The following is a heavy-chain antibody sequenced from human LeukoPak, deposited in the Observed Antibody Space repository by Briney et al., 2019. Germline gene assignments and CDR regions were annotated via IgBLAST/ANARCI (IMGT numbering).Heavy chain of an antibody. CDR2: INHSGST. D-gene: IGHD3-22*01. CDR3: ARGRVRYYDSSGYRYNWFDP. CDR1: GGSFSGYY. Sequence: PSETLSLTSAVYGGSFSGYYWSWIRQPPGKGLEWIGEINHSGSTNYNPSLKSRVTISVDTSKNQFSLKLSSVTAADTAVYYCARGRVRYYDSSGYRYNWFDPWGQGTLVTVSS. J-gene: IGHJ5*02. V-gene: IGHV4-34*01.